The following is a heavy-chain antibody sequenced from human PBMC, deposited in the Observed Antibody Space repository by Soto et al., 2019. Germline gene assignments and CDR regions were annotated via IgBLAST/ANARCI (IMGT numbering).Heavy chain of an antibody. J-gene: IGHJ6*01. D-gene: IGHD2-21*01. CDR3: ARPTAYYYDYYGMDV. CDR1: GFTFSSYA. Sequence: QVQLVESGGGVVQPGRSLRLSCAASGFTFSSYAMHWVRQAPGKGLEWVAVISYDGSNKYYADSVKGRFTISRDNSKNTLYLQMNSLRAEDTAVYYCARPTAYYYDYYGMDVW. V-gene: IGHV3-30-3*01. CDR2: ISYDGSNK.